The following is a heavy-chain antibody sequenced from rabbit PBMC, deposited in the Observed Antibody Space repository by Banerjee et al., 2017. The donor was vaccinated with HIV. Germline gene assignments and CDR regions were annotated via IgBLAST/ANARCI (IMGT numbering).Heavy chain of an antibody. J-gene: IGHJ6*01. Sequence: QSLEESGGGLVQPGGSLKLSCKASGLDFSSYSMNWVRQAPGKGLEWIGYIDPVFGSADYASWVNGRFTVSRSTSLNTVDLKMNSLTAADRATYFCAADYAGHGGYGSHFYYGMDLWGPGTLVTDS. CDR1: GLDFSSYS. CDR3: AADYAGHGGYGSHFYYGMDL. CDR2: IDPVFGSA. D-gene: IGHD3-1*01. V-gene: IGHV1S43*01.